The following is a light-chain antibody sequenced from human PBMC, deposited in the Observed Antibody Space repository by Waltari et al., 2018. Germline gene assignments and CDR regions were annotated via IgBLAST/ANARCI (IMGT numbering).Light chain of an antibody. Sequence: ELVLTQSPGTLSLSPGERATLSCRATESVPANYLAWYQQKPGQAPRLLIPGASSRATGIPDRFSGRGSGTDFTLTIARLEPEDFAVYYCQQYGETPWTFGQGTKVDLK. J-gene: IGKJ1*01. CDR2: GAS. CDR3: QQYGETPWT. V-gene: IGKV3-20*01. CDR1: ESVPANY.